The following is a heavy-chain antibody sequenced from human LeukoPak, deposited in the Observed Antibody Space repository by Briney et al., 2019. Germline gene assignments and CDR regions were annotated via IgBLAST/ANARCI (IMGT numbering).Heavy chain of an antibody. V-gene: IGHV4-34*01. Sequence: SETLSLTCAVYGGSFSGYYWSWIRQPPGKGLEWIGEINHSGSTNYNPSLKSRVTISVDTSKNQVSLRLNSVTAADTAVYYCARGGLDWGQGTLVTVSS. J-gene: IGHJ4*02. D-gene: IGHD3/OR15-3a*01. CDR2: INHSGST. CDR3: ARGGLD. CDR1: GGSFSGYY.